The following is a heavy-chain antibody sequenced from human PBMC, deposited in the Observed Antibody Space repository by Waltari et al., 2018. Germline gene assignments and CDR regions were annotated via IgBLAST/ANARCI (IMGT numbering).Heavy chain of an antibody. D-gene: IGHD3-22*01. Sequence: EVQLVQSGAEVKKPGESLKISCKGSGYSFTSYWIGWVRQMPGKGLEWMGIIYPVEAVTRYRPSLQVQVVMSADKSSSTAYLEWSSLKASDTAMYYCARISTLLHYYDSSGPPQIFDDWGQGTRVTVSS. J-gene: IGHJ4*02. CDR1: GYSFTSYW. CDR3: ARISTLLHYYDSSGPPQIFDD. CDR2: IYPVEAVT. V-gene: IGHV5-51*01.